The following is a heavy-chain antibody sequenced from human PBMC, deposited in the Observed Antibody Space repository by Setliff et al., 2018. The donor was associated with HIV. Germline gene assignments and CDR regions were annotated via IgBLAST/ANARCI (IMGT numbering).Heavy chain of an antibody. CDR2: IYWDDDR. CDR3: AHRAGSSWSRFYFDY. V-gene: IGHV2-5*02. CDR1: GFSLSTSGVG. Sequence: SGPTLVNPTQTLALTCTFSGFSLSTSGVGVGWIRQPPGKALEWLGTIYWDDDRRYTPSLNSRLTITKGPSRDQVALTLTDMDPADTGTYFCAHRAGSSWSRFYFDYWGQGALVTVSS. D-gene: IGHD6-13*01. J-gene: IGHJ4*02.